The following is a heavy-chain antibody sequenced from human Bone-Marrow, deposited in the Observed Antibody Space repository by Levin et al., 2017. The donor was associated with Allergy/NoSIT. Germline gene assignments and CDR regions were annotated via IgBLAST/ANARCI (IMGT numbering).Heavy chain of an antibody. CDR1: GFAFSNYG. D-gene: IGHD6-19*01. Sequence: GGSLRLSCVASGFAFSNYGMSWVRRAPGKGLEWLSTIGGSGGDTYYADSVRGRFTISRDNAKDTLYLQMNSLRPEDTALYYCAKPSSGWYGELDSWGQGTLVTVSS. CDR3: AKPSSGWYGELDS. J-gene: IGHJ5*02. CDR2: IGGSGGDT. V-gene: IGHV3-23*01.